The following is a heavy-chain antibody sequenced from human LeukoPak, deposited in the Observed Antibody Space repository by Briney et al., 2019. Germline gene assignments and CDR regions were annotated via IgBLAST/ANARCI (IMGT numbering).Heavy chain of an antibody. CDR2: ISSSSSYI. V-gene: IGHV3-21*01. Sequence: GGSLRLSCAASGFTFSSYSMNWVRQAPGKGLEWVSSISSSSSYIYYADSVKGRFTISRDNAKNSLYLQMNSLRAEDTAVYYCAAPAAIPGNTWGPGQWGQGTLVTVSS. CDR1: GFTFSSYS. J-gene: IGHJ4*02. D-gene: IGHD2-2*02. CDR3: AAPAAIPGNTWGPGQ.